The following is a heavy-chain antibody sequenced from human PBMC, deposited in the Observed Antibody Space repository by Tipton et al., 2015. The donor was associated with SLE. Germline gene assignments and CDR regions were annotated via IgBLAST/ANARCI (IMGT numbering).Heavy chain of an antibody. V-gene: IGHV3-73*01. CDR2: MRSKTNNYAT. J-gene: IGHJ4*02. D-gene: IGHD2-2*01. Sequence: GSLRLSCAASGFAFSDSSMHWVRQASGKGLEWVGRMRSKTNNYATVYTASMKGRFTISRDDSKNTAYLQMNSLKTEDTAVYYCTTTTLLCSNTGCPPVFAPYWGQGTLVTVSS. CDR1: GFAFSDSS. CDR3: TTTTLLCSNTGCPPVFAPY.